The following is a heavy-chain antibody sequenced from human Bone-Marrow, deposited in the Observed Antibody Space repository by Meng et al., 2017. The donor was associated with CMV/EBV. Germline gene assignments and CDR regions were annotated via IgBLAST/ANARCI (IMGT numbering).Heavy chain of an antibody. CDR2: IIPIFGTA. D-gene: IGHD6-13*01. Sequence: SVKVSCKASGGTFSSYAISWVRQAPGQGLEWMGGIIPIFGTANYAQKFQGRVTITTDESTSTAYMELSSPRSEDTAVYYCARDELGSIAAAGYYYYGMEVWGRGTTVTVSS. CDR1: GGTFSSYA. J-gene: IGHJ6*02. CDR3: ARDELGSIAAAGYYYYGMEV. V-gene: IGHV1-69*05.